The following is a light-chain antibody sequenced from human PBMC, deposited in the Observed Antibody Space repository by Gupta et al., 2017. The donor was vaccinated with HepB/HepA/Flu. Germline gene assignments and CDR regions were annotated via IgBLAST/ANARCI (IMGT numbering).Light chain of an antibody. CDR1: GSDLGNNNY. J-gene: IGLJ3*02. CDR2: NVS. Sequence: SALPQPASVSGSPGQSITISCTGTGSDLGNNNYLSWYQQLPGKAPKVSIYNVSNRPSGVSNRFSASKSDNTAFLTISGLQADDAADYYCSSYTSSRWVFGGGTKLTVL. CDR3: SSYTSSRWV. V-gene: IGLV2-14*01.